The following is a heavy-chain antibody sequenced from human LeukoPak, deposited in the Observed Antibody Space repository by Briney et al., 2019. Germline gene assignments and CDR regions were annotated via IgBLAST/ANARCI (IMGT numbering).Heavy chain of an antibody. D-gene: IGHD6-19*01. CDR1: GFSFSSYA. Sequence: GGSLRLSCAASGFSFSSYAMHWVRQAPGKGLEYVSAISSDGVTTYYANSVKGRFTISRDNSKNTLYLQVGSLRVEDMAVYYCAKVRSGWYVLDYWGQGTLVTVSS. J-gene: IGHJ4*02. V-gene: IGHV3-64*01. CDR2: ISSDGVTT. CDR3: AKVRSGWYVLDY.